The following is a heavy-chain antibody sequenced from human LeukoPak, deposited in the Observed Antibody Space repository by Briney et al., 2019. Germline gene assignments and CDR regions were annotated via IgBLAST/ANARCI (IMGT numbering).Heavy chain of an antibody. CDR3: ARVVPSLPFGVVIISKFDY. V-gene: IGHV1-18*04. D-gene: IGHD3-3*01. CDR2: ISAYNGNT. Sequence: ASVKVSCKASGYTFTSYYMHWVRQAPGQGLEWMGWISAYNGNTNYAQKLQGRVTMTTDTSTSTAYMELRSLRSDDTAVYHCARVVPSLPFGVVIISKFDYWGQGTLVTVSS. J-gene: IGHJ4*02. CDR1: GYTFTSYY.